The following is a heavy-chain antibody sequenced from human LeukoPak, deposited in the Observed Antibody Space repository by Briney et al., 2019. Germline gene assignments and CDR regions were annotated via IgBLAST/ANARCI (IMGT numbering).Heavy chain of an antibody. CDR3: ARAWGYCSGGSCYQFFDY. Sequence: APVKVSCKASGYAFTGYYMHWVRQAPGQGLERMGWINPNSGGTNYAQKLQGRVTMTTDTSTSTAYMELRSLRSDDTAVYYCARAWGYCSGGSCYQFFDYWGQGTLVTVSS. CDR1: GYAFTGYY. J-gene: IGHJ4*02. CDR2: INPNSGGT. D-gene: IGHD2-15*01. V-gene: IGHV1-2*02.